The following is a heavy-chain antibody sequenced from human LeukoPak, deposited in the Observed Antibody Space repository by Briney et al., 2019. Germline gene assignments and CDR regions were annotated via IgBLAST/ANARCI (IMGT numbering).Heavy chain of an antibody. D-gene: IGHD5-24*01. CDR1: GFTFSSYG. CDR2: ISGSGGST. Sequence: GGSLRLSCAASGFTFSSYGMSWVRQAPGKGLEWVSAISGSGGSTYYADSVKGRFTISRDNSKNTLYLQMNSLRAEDTAVYYCAKGLERATMGLGAFDIWGQGTMVTVSS. V-gene: IGHV3-23*01. J-gene: IGHJ3*02. CDR3: AKGLERATMGLGAFDI.